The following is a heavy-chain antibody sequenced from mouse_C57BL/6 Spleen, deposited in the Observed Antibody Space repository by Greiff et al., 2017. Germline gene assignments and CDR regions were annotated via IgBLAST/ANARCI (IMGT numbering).Heavy chain of an antibody. CDR3: AMNNYGAMDY. Sequence: EVQVVESGGGLVKPGGSLKLSCAASGFTFSDYGMHWVRQAPEKGLEWVAYISSGSSTIYYADTVKGRFTISRDNAKNTLCLQMTSLRSEDTAMYYCAMNNYGAMDYWGQGTSVTVSS. CDR2: ISSGSSTI. J-gene: IGHJ4*01. CDR1: GFTFSDYG. V-gene: IGHV5-17*01. D-gene: IGHD1-1*02.